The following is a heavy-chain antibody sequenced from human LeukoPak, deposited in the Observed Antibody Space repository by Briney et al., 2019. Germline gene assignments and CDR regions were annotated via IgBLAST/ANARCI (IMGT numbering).Heavy chain of an antibody. CDR1: GGSFSGYY. D-gene: IGHD3-10*01. V-gene: IGHV4-34*01. Sequence: PSETLSLTCAVYGGSFSGYYWSWIRQPPGKGLEWIGEINHSGSTNYNPSLKSRVTISVDTSKNQFSLKLSSVTAADTAVYYCARYKDGYYGSGKFGLFDYWGEGTLVTVSS. CDR2: INHSGST. J-gene: IGHJ4*02. CDR3: ARYKDGYYGSGKFGLFDY.